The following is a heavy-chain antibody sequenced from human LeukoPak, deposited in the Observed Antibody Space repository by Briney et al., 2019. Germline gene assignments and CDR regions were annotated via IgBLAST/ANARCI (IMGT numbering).Heavy chain of an antibody. CDR1: GYTFTSYA. CDR3: ARNPWDCSGGSCHKSPGY. D-gene: IGHD2-15*01. Sequence: ASVKVSCKASGYTFTSYAMHWVRQAPGQRLEWMGWINAGNGNTKYSQEFQGRVTITRDTSASTAYMELSSLRSEDMAVYYCARNPWDCSGGSCHKSPGYWGQGTLVTVSS. J-gene: IGHJ4*02. V-gene: IGHV1-3*03. CDR2: INAGNGNT.